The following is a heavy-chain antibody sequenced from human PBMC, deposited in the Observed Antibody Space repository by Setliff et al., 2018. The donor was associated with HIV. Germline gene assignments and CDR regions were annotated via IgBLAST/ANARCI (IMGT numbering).Heavy chain of an antibody. CDR3: ARDNHGFPVD. CDR2: IFGSGVT. V-gene: IGHV4-4*07. Sequence: SETLSLTCIVSGGAIINYDWTWVRQPAGKGLEWIGRIFGSGVTNYNTSLESRVTMSLDTSRNHLSLRLRSVTAADTAVYYCARDNHGFPVDWGRGTLVTVSS. J-gene: IGHJ4*02. CDR1: GGAIINYD. D-gene: IGHD5-12*01.